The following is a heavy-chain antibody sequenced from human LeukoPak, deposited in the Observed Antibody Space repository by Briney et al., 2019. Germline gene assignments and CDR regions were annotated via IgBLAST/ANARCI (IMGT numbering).Heavy chain of an antibody. J-gene: IGHJ6*03. Sequence: GASVKVSCKASGYTFTGYYMHWVRQAPGQGLEWMGIINPSGGSTSYAQKFQGRVTMTRDTSTSTVYMELSSLRSEDTAVYYCARDHRPSELLHYYYYMDVWGKGTTVTVSS. CDR1: GYTFTGYY. CDR3: ARDHRPSELLHYYYYMDV. CDR2: INPSGGST. D-gene: IGHD1-26*01. V-gene: IGHV1-46*01.